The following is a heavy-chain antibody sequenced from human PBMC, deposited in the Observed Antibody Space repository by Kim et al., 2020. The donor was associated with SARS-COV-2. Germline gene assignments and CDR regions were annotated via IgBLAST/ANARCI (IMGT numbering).Heavy chain of an antibody. V-gene: IGHV1-69*01. Sequence: TANYAQKFQGRVTITADESTSTASMELSSLRSEDTAVYYCASLSSDAFDIWGQGTMVTVSS. CDR2: TA. J-gene: IGHJ3*02. CDR3: ASLSSDAFDI.